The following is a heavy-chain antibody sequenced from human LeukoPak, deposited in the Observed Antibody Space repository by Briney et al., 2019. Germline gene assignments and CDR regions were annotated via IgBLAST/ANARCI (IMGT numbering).Heavy chain of an antibody. CDR3: AGYCGGGSCADS. Sequence: SETLSLTCAVYGGSFSGYYWTWIRQPPGKGLEWIGYIHYSGDTKCNPSLKSRVTISVDTSKNQVSLQLNSVTAADTAVYYCAGYCGGGSCADSWGQGTLVTVSS. CDR1: GGSFSGYY. J-gene: IGHJ4*02. D-gene: IGHD2-15*01. CDR2: IHYSGDT. V-gene: IGHV4-59*08.